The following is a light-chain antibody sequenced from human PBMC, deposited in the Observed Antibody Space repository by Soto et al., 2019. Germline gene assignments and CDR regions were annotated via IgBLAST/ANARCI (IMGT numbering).Light chain of an antibody. CDR1: QDISNY. J-gene: IGKJ3*01. CDR2: AAS. V-gene: IGKV1-27*01. CDR3: QKCNSAPFT. Sequence: DMQMTQSPSSLSTSVGDRVTITSRASQDISNYLAWYQQKPGKVPKLLIYAASTLQSGVPSRFSGSGSGKDFTLTISSLQPEDVATYYCQKCNSAPFTFGPGTKVDVK.